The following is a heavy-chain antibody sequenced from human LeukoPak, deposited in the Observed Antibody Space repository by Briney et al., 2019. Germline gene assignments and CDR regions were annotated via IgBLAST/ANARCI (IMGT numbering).Heavy chain of an antibody. Sequence: GGSLRLSCAASGFTFSSYGMHWVRQAPGKGLEWVGFIRSRAYAATTEYAASVKGRFTISRDDSRSIAYLQMSSLKIEDTAVYYCAGGGDFGVPAPLGIDAFDFWGQGTMVTVSS. CDR2: IRSRAYAATT. CDR1: GFTFSSYG. V-gene: IGHV3-49*04. J-gene: IGHJ3*01. D-gene: IGHD2-2*01. CDR3: AGGGDFGVPAPLGIDAFDF.